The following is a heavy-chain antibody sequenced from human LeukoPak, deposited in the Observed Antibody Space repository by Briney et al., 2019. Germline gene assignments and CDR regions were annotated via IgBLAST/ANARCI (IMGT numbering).Heavy chain of an antibody. V-gene: IGHV3-7*04. CDR2: INFDGGEK. CDR1: RFMFTSYW. D-gene: IGHD3-22*01. Sequence: GGSLRLSCAASRFMFTSYWMSCVRQAPGKGLEWVANINFDGGEKYYSDSVKGRFTISRDNAKNSLYLHMNSLRAEDTAVYYCARVRVGGTNYFDSWGQGTLVTVSS. J-gene: IGHJ4*02. CDR3: ARVRVGGTNYFDS.